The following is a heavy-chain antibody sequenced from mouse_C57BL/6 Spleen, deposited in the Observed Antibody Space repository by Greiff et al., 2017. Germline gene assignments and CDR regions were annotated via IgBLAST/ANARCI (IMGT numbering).Heavy chain of an antibody. J-gene: IGHJ2*01. CDR1: GYTFTSYG. CDR3: ARGGSRGTLYYFDY. V-gene: IGHV1-81*01. D-gene: IGHD1-1*01. Sequence: QVQLQQSGAELARPGASVKLSCKASGYTFTSYGISWVKQRTGQGLEWIGEIYPRSGNTYYNEKFKGKATLTADKSSSTAYMELRSLTSEDSAVYFCARGGSRGTLYYFDYWGQGTTLTVSS. CDR2: IYPRSGNT.